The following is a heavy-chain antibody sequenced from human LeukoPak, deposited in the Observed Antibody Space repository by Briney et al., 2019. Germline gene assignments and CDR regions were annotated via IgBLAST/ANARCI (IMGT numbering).Heavy chain of an antibody. J-gene: IGHJ6*02. D-gene: IGHD4-11*01. CDR3: ARLQTKYYYYYGMDV. Sequence: SETLSLTCTVSGGSISSYYWSWIRQPPGRGLEWIGYIYYSGSTNYNPSLKSRVTIPVDTSKNQFSLKLSSVTAADTAVYYCARLQTKYYYYYGMDVWGQGTTVTVSS. V-gene: IGHV4-59*08. CDR2: IYYSGST. CDR1: GGSISSYY.